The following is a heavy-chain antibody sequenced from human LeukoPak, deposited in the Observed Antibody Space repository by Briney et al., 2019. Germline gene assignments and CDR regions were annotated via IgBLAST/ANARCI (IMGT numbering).Heavy chain of an antibody. D-gene: IGHD3-16*01. CDR2: INPNSGGT. V-gene: IGHV1-2*04. CDR1: GYTFTGYY. J-gene: IGHJ4*02. Sequence: ASVKVSCKASGYTFTGYYMHWVRQAPGQGLEWMGWINPNSGGTNYAQKFQGWVTMTRDTSISTAYMELSRLRSDDTAVYYCARGTIRLGDLQLYGDSYLYDYWGQGTLVTVSS. CDR3: ARGTIRLGDLQLYGDSYLYDY.